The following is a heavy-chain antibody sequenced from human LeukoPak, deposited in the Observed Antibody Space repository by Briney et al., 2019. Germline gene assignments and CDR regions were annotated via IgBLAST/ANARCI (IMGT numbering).Heavy chain of an antibody. V-gene: IGHV3-11*04. J-gene: IGHJ4*02. CDR1: GFTFSDYY. Sequence: PGGSLRLSCAASGFTFSDYYMSWIRQAPGKGLEWISYITSNGGTIYYADSVKGRFTISRDNANNSLYLQMNSLRADDTAVYYCTREGRLGYYFDYWGQGTLVTVSS. CDR3: TREGRLGYYFDY. CDR2: ITSNGGTI. D-gene: IGHD6-19*01.